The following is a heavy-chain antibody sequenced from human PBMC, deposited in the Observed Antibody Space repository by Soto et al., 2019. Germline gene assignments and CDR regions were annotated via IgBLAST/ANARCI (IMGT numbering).Heavy chain of an antibody. V-gene: IGHV1-69*13. CDR1: GGTFSSYA. CDR2: IIPIFGTA. Sequence: SVKVSCKASGGTFSSYAISCVRQAPGQGLEWMGGIIPIFGTANYAQKFQGRVTITADESTSTAYMELSSLRSEDTAVYYCARGLLGVVIPFDYWGQGTLVTVSS. J-gene: IGHJ4*02. D-gene: IGHD3-3*01. CDR3: ARGLLGVVIPFDY.